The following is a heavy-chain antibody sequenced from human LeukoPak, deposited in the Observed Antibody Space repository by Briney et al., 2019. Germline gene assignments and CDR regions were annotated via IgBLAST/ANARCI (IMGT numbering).Heavy chain of an antibody. Sequence: SETLSLTCTVSGGSISSYYWSWIRQPPGKGLEWIGYIYFSGSTNYNPSLKSRVTISVDTSKNQFSLKLSSVTAADTAVYYCARGVLSLDYWGQGTLVSVSS. CDR3: ARGVLSLDY. V-gene: IGHV4-59*01. CDR1: GGSISSYY. D-gene: IGHD2-8*01. CDR2: IYFSGST. J-gene: IGHJ4*02.